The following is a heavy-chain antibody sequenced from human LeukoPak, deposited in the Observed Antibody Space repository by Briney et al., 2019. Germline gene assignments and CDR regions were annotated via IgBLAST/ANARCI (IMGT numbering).Heavy chain of an antibody. Sequence: GVSLRLSCAASGFTFSSYWMSWVRQAPGKGLEWVANIKQDGGEKYYVDSVKGRFTISRDNAKTSLYLQMTSLRAEDTAVYYCARDKYFDSTTYYPRFDYWGQGILVTVSS. J-gene: IGHJ4*02. D-gene: IGHD3-22*01. CDR1: GFTFSSYW. CDR3: ARDKYFDSTTYYPRFDY. V-gene: IGHV3-7*04. CDR2: IKQDGGEK.